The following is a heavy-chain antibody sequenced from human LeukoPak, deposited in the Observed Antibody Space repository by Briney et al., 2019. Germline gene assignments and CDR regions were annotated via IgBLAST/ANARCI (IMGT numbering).Heavy chain of an antibody. CDR2: IYHSGST. CDR1: VGSISSSNW. V-gene: IGHV4-4*02. CDR3: ARTYYYDSSGYRLDY. Sequence: SETLSLTCAVSVGSISSSNWWSWVRQPPGKGLEWIGEIYHSGSTNYNPSLKSRVTISVDKSKNQFSLKLSSVTAADTAVYYCARTYYYDSSGYRLDYWGQGTLVTVSS. J-gene: IGHJ4*02. D-gene: IGHD3-22*01.